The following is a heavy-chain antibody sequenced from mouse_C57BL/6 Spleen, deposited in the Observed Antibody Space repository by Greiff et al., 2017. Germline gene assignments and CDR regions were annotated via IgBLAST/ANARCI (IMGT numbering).Heavy chain of an antibody. Sequence: QVQLQQSGAELMKPGASVKLSCKATGYTFTGYWIEWVKQRPGHGLEWIGEILPGSGSTNYNEKFKGKATFTADTSSNTAYMQISSLTTEDSAIYYCVRSTTVVRFDYWGQGTTLTVSS. CDR2: ILPGSGST. D-gene: IGHD1-1*01. V-gene: IGHV1-9*01. CDR3: VRSTTVVRFDY. J-gene: IGHJ2*01. CDR1: GYTFTGYW.